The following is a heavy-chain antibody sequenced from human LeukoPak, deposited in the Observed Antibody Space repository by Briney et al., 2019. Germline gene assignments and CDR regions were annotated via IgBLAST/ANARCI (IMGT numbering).Heavy chain of an antibody. V-gene: IGHV3-53*01. J-gene: IGHJ4*02. D-gene: IGHD6-13*01. Sequence: GGSLRLSCTVSGFTVSSNSMSWVRQAPGKGLEWVSFIYSDNTHYSDSVKGRFTISRDNSKNTLYLQMNSLRAEDTAVYYCAKDLARIAALLGVYWGQGTLVTVSS. CDR3: AKDLARIAALLGVY. CDR1: GFTVSSNS. CDR2: IYSDNT.